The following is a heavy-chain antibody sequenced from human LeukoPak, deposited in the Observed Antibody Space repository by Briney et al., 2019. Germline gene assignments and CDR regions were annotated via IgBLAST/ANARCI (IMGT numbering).Heavy chain of an antibody. Sequence: PSETLSLTCTVSGGSISSYYWSWIRQPPGKGLEWIGYIYYSGSTNYNPSLKSRVTISVGTSKNQFSLKLSSVTAADTAVYYCASLGGDTAMVADYWGQGTLVTVSS. D-gene: IGHD5-18*01. CDR3: ASLGGDTAMVADY. J-gene: IGHJ4*02. V-gene: IGHV4-59*01. CDR2: IYYSGST. CDR1: GGSISSYY.